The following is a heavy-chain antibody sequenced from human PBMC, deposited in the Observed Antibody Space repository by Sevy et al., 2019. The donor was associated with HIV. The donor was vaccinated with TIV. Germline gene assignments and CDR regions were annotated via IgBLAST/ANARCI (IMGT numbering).Heavy chain of an antibody. CDR1: GFTFSSYS. CDR3: ARDLEQLVSL. D-gene: IGHD6-13*01. V-gene: IGHV3-21*01. CDR2: ISSSSSYI. Sequence: GGSLRLSCAASGFTFSSYSMNWVRQAPGKGLEWVSSISSSSSYIYYADSVKGRFTISRDNAKNSLYPQMNSLRAEDTAVYYCARDLEQLVSLWGQGTLVTVSS. J-gene: IGHJ4*02.